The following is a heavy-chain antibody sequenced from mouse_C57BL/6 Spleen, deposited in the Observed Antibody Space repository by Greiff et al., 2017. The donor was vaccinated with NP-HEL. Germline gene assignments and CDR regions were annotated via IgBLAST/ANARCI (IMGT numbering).Heavy chain of an antibody. CDR1: GFTFSSYA. Sequence: EVHLVESGEGLVKPGGSLKLSCAASGFTFSSYAMSWVRQTPEKRLEWVAYISSGGDYIYYADTVKGRFTISRDNARNTLYLQMSSLKSEDTAMYYCTRGDDYDGSGNYAMDYWGQGTSVTVSS. J-gene: IGHJ4*01. CDR3: TRGDDYDGSGNYAMDY. CDR2: ISSGGDYI. V-gene: IGHV5-9-1*02. D-gene: IGHD2-4*01.